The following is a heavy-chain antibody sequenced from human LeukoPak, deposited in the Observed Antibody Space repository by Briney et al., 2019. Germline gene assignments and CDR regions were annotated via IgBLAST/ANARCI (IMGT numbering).Heavy chain of an antibody. CDR1: GYTFTSYG. CDR2: ISAYNGNT. J-gene: IGHJ5*02. V-gene: IGHV1-18*01. CDR3: ARDAAMVRGVIITWRSQNWFDP. D-gene: IGHD3-10*01. Sequence: RASVKVSCKASGYTFTSYGISWVRQAPGQGLEWMGWISAYNGNTNYAQKLQGRVTMTTDTSTSTAYMELSRLRSDDTAVYYCARDAAMVRGVIITWRSQNWFDPWGQGTLVTVSS.